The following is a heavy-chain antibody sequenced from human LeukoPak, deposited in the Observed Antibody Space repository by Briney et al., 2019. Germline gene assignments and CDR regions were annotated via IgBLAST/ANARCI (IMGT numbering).Heavy chain of an antibody. Sequence: PSETLSLTCTVSGGSNSSNKYYWSWIRQHPGKGLEWIGYIDYSGTTYYNPSLNRPVTISVDTSENQFSLTLDSVTAADTAVFYCATVMTGSRYFDLWGRGTLVTVSS. CDR2: IDYSGTT. J-gene: IGHJ2*01. CDR1: GGSNSSNKYY. D-gene: IGHD1-1*01. V-gene: IGHV4-31*01. CDR3: ATVMTGSRYFDL.